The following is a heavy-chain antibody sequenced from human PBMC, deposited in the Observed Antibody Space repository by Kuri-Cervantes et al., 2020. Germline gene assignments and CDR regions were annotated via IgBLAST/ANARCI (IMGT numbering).Heavy chain of an antibody. Sequence: SQTLSLTCAVYGGSFSGYYWSWIRQPPGKGPEWIGSVYYSGSTYYNPSLKSRVTISVDTSKNQSSLKLSSVTAADTAVYYCARHVEGGYDILTGYYGYYYYRDVWGKGTTVTVSS. CDR2: VYYSGST. D-gene: IGHD3-9*01. CDR3: ARHVEGGYDILTGYYGYYYYRDV. CDR1: GGSFSGYY. J-gene: IGHJ6*03. V-gene: IGHV4-34*01.